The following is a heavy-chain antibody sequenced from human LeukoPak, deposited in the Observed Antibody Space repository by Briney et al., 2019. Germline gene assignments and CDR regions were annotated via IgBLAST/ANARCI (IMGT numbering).Heavy chain of an antibody. V-gene: IGHV4-31*03. CDR1: GASISSGGYY. J-gene: IGHJ5*02. CDR3: ASRIAAAGTRWFDP. Sequence: SETLSLTCTVSGASISSGGYYWSWIRQHPGRGLEWIGYMYYSGSTYYNPSLKSRVTISVDTSKNQFSLKLSSVTAADTAVYYCASRIAAAGTRWFDPWGQGTLVTVSS. D-gene: IGHD6-13*01. CDR2: MYYSGST.